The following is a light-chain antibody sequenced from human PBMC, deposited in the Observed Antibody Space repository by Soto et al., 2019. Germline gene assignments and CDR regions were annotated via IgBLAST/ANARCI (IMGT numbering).Light chain of an antibody. CDR3: QQYGNSPLT. V-gene: IGKV3-20*01. CDR2: GAL. CDR1: QSVGSSY. J-gene: IGKJ4*01. Sequence: EIVLTQSPGTLSLSPGERGTLSCRASQSVGSSYLAWYQQKPGQAPRLLIYGALTRATGIPDRFSGSGSGTDFTLTISRLEPEDFAVYYCQQYGNSPLTFGGGTKVEIK.